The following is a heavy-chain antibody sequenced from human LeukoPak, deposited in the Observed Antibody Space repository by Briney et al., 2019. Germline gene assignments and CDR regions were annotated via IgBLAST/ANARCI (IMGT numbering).Heavy chain of an antibody. Sequence: SETLSLACAVYGGPFSGYYWAWNRQPPGKGLELIGEINHSGSTNYNPSLKRRVAIAVDTSRKQFSLRLSSVTAADTAVYYCARGRVTYYDCWSGPLVDVWGKGTTVTVSS. CDR1: GGPFSGYY. CDR3: ARGRVTYYDCWSGPLVDV. J-gene: IGHJ6*04. D-gene: IGHD3-3*01. CDR2: INHSGST. V-gene: IGHV4-34*01.